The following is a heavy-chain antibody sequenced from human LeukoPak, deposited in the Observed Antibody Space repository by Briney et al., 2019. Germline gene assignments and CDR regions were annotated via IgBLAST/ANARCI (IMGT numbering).Heavy chain of an antibody. CDR1: GFTFSSYS. V-gene: IGHV3-21*01. D-gene: IGHD5-18*01. J-gene: IGHJ4*02. Sequence: GGSLRLSCAASGFTFSSYSMNWVRQAPGKGLEWVSSISSSSSYIYYADSVKGRFTISRDNAKNSLYLQMNSLRAEDTAVYYCARGQLWLYYFDYWGQGTLVAVSS. CDR2: ISSSSSYI. CDR3: ARGQLWLYYFDY.